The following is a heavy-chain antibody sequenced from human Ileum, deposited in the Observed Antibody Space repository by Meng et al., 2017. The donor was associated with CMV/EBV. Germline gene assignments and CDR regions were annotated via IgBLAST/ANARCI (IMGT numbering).Heavy chain of an antibody. Sequence: SGFNFNRYWMSWVRQAPGKGLEWVANINQDASRKYYVDSVKGRFTISRDNAQKSLYLRMNSLRAEDTAVYYCARDLQNGYASSIKDYWGQGTLVTVSS. J-gene: IGHJ4*02. CDR3: ARDLQNGYASSIKDY. CDR2: INQDASRK. V-gene: IGHV3-7*01. D-gene: IGHD3-16*01. CDR1: GFNFNRYW.